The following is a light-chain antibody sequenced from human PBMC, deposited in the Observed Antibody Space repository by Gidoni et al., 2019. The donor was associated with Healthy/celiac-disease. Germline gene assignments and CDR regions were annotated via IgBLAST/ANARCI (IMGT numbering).Light chain of an antibody. CDR3: MQALQTPYT. CDR2: LGS. CDR1: QSLLHSNGYNY. V-gene: IGKV2-28*01. Sequence: DLVLPQSPLSLLVTPGEPAFISFRSSQSLLHSNGYNYLDWYLQKPGQSPQLLIYLGSNRASGVPDRFSGSGSGTDFTLKISRVEAEDVGVYYCMQALQTPYTFGPGTKVDIK. J-gene: IGKJ3*01.